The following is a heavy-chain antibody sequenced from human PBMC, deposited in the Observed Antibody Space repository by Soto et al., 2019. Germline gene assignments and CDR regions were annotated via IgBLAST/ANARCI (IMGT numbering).Heavy chain of an antibody. J-gene: IGHJ6*02. Sequence: GSLRLCCSAAGFTFSSYAMHWVRQAPGKGLEYVSAISSNGGSTYYADSVKGRFTISRDNSKNTLYLQMSSLRAEDTAVYYCVKVAARRGMDVWGQGTTVTVSS. CDR3: VKVAARRGMDV. CDR1: GFTFSSYA. V-gene: IGHV3-64D*06. D-gene: IGHD6-6*01. CDR2: ISSNGGST.